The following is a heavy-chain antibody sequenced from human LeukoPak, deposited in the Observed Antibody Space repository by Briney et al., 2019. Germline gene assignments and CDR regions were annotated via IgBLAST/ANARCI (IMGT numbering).Heavy chain of an antibody. J-gene: IGHJ4*02. Sequence: GGSLRLSCAASGFSFSSYWMSWVRQAPGKGLEWVANIRQGGREQNYVDSLRGRFTISRDNAKNSLYLQMSSLRAEDTAVYYCVVTTRSQGFDYWGQGTLVTVSS. V-gene: IGHV3-7*01. CDR3: VVTTRSQGFDY. CDR2: IRQGGREQ. CDR1: GFSFSSYW. D-gene: IGHD1/OR15-1a*01.